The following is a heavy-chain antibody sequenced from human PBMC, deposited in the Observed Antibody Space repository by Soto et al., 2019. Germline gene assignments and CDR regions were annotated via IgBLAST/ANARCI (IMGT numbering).Heavy chain of an antibody. CDR2: IYWDDSK. J-gene: IGHJ4*02. V-gene: IGHV2-5*02. Sequence: QITLKESGPTLVKPTQTLTLTCTFSGFSLSTSGVGVGWIRQPPGKALEWLAVIYWDDSKHYSPSLKSRLTVTKDTSKTQVVLKMTNMDPVATASYFFAHKGSGDYTTDCRGQGTLVTVSS. CDR3: AHKGSGDYTTDC. CDR1: GFSLSTSGVG. D-gene: IGHD4-17*01.